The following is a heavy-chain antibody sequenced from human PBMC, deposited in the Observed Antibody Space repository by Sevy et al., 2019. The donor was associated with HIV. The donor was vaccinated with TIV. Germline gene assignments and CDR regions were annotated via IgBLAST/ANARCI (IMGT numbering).Heavy chain of an antibody. CDR2: ITPIFGTA. CDR3: ARGPDSGDYYYFY. V-gene: IGHV1-69*13. D-gene: IGHD3-3*01. CDR1: GGTFSSYS. Sequence: ASVKVSCKASGGTFSSYSINWVRQAPGQGLEWMGGITPIFGTANYARKFQDRVTITADASTITAYMEVSSLRSEDTAVYYCARGPDSGDYYYFYWGQGTLATVSS. J-gene: IGHJ4*02.